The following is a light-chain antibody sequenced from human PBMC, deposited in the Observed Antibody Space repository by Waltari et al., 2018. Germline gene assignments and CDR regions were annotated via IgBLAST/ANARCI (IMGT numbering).Light chain of an antibody. CDR2: DAS. V-gene: IGKV3-20*01. CDR1: QSVSSSY. J-gene: IGKJ1*01. Sequence: EIVLTQSPGTLSLSPGERATLSCRASQSVSSSYLTWYQQKPGQAPRLLIYDASSRATGIPDRFGGSGSGTDFTLTISGLEPEDFAVYYCQQFGTSPWTFGQGTKVEIK. CDR3: QQFGTSPWT.